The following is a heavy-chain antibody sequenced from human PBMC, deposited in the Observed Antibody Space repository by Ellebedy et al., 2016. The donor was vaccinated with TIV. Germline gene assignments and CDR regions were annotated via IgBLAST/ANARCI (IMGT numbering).Heavy chain of an antibody. CDR2: ISYDGSNK. Sequence: GESLKISCAASGFTFSSYAIHWVRQAPGKGLEWVAVISYDGSNKYYADSVKGRFTISRDNSKNTLYLQMNSLRAEDTAVYYCARDQLRCGGDCYSRPKYYFDHWGQGTLVTVSS. J-gene: IGHJ4*02. CDR1: GFTFSSYA. D-gene: IGHD2-21*02. V-gene: IGHV3-30-3*01. CDR3: ARDQLRCGGDCYSRPKYYFDH.